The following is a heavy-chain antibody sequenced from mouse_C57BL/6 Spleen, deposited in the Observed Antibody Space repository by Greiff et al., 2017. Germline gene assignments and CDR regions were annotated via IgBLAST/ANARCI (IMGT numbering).Heavy chain of an antibody. J-gene: IGHJ2*01. V-gene: IGHV1-80*01. D-gene: IGHD1-1*01. Sequence: VQLQQSGAEPVKPGASVKISCKASGYAFSSYWMNWVKQRPGKGLEWIGQIYPGDGDTNYNGKFKGKATLTADKSSSTAYMQLSSLTSEDSAVYFCARDYGSSPYFDYWGQGTTLTVSS. CDR3: ARDYGSSPYFDY. CDR1: GYAFSSYW. CDR2: IYPGDGDT.